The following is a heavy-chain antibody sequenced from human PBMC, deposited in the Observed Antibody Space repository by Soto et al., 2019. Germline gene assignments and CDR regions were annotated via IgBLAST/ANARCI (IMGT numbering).Heavy chain of an antibody. J-gene: IGHJ4*02. Sequence: EVQLVESGGGLVQPGGSLRLSCAASGFTLSSYWMHWVRQAPGKGLVWISRINIDGRSTSYADSVKGRFTISRDNAKITLYLQVNSLRAEDTAVYYCARRRDGYNFVGDCWGQGTLVTVSS. V-gene: IGHV3-74*01. CDR3: ARRRDGYNFVGDC. CDR1: GFTLSSYW. D-gene: IGHD5-12*01. CDR2: INIDGRST.